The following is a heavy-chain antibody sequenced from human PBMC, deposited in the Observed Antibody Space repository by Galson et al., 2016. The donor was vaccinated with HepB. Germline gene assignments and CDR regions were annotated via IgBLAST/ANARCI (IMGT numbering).Heavy chain of an antibody. CDR2: IYTSGST. Sequence: ETLSLSCPVSGDSISSPYWSWIRQPAGKGLEWIGRIYTSGSTHYNPSLKSRVTISVDTSKNQFSLQLTSLTAADTAVYYCAREGCRGGSCYSGYNWFDPWGQGTLVTVSS. D-gene: IGHD2-15*01. CDR1: GDSISSPY. J-gene: IGHJ5*02. CDR3: AREGCRGGSCYSGYNWFDP. V-gene: IGHV4-4*07.